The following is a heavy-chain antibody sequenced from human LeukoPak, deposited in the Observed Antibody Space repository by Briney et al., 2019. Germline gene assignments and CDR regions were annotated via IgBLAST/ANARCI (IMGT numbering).Heavy chain of an antibody. CDR3: ARGETVWLHRGYYYYMDV. CDR2: IFTSGST. D-gene: IGHD5-24*01. V-gene: IGHV4-4*07. CDR1: GGSISSYY. J-gene: IGHJ6*03. Sequence: SETPSLTSTVSGGSISSYYWSWVRQPAGKGLEWSGRIFTSGSTNYNPSLKSRVTMSVDTSKNQFSLKLSSATAADTAVYYCARGETVWLHRGYYYYMDVWGKGTTVTVSS.